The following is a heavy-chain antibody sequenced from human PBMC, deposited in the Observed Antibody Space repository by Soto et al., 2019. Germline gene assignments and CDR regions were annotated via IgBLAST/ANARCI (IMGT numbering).Heavy chain of an antibody. CDR2: ISYDGSNE. D-gene: IGHD1-26*01. CDR1: GFTFSSFG. CDR3: AKRHDRRPSSGYCSMDV. V-gene: IGHV3-30*18. J-gene: IGHJ6*02. Sequence: GGSLRLSCAASGFTFSSFGVHWVRQAPGKGLEWVAVISYDGSNENYANSVRGRFTISRDNSNNTLYLQMNSLSAEDTAVYYCAKRHDRRPSSGYCSMDVWGQGTAVTVSS.